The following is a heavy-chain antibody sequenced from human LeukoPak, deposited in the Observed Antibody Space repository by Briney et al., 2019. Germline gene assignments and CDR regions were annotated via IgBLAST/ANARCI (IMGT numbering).Heavy chain of an antibody. CDR1: GYSFTSYG. D-gene: IGHD6-6*01. CDR3: ARVKGTRSKYSSSEPFDY. CDR2: IIPILGIA. J-gene: IGHJ4*02. V-gene: IGHV1-69*04. Sequence: PAASVKVSCKASGYSFTSYGISWVRQAPGQGLEWMGRIIPILGIANYAQKFQGRVTITADKSTSTAYMELSSLRSEDTAVYYCARVKGTRSKYSSSEPFDYWGQGTLVTVSS.